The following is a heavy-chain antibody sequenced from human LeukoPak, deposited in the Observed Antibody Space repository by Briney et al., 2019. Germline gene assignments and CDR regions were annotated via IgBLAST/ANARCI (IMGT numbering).Heavy chain of an antibody. CDR3: AREGPVYVWGSYGASDY. V-gene: IGHV4-39*07. D-gene: IGHD3-16*01. Sequence: SETLSLTCTVSGGSISSSSYYWGWIRQPPGKGLEWIGSIYYSGSTYYNPSLKSRVTISVDTSKNQFSLKLSSVTAADTAVYYCAREGPVYVWGSYGASDYWGQGTLVTVSS. CDR2: IYYSGST. J-gene: IGHJ4*02. CDR1: GGSISSSSYY.